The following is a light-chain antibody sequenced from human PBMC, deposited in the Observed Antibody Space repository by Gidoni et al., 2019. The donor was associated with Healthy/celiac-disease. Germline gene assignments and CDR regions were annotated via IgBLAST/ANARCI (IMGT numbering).Light chain of an antibody. V-gene: IGLV1-47*01. CDR2: RNN. CDR1: SSNIGSNY. J-gene: IGLJ1*01. CDR3: AAWDDSLSGYV. Sequence: QSVLTQQPSASGTPGQGVTISCTGSSSNIGSNYVYWSQQRPGTAPKLLIYRNNPRPSGVPDRFSGSKSGTSASLAISGLRSEDEADYYCAAWDDSLSGYVFGTGTKVTVL.